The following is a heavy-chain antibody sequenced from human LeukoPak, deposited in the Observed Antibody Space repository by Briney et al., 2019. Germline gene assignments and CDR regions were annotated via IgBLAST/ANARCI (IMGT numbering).Heavy chain of an antibody. V-gene: IGHV3-30*02. CDR2: IRSDGNTK. J-gene: IGHJ4*02. Sequence: GGSLRLSCEASGFTFNLFSMHWIRQAPGMGLEWVAVIRSDGNTKYYADSVKGRFTISRDNSKNTVYLQMSSLRAEDTAVYYCAKGNYGGDGYWGQGTLVTVSS. D-gene: IGHD4-23*01. CDR1: GFTFNLFS. CDR3: AKGNYGGDGY.